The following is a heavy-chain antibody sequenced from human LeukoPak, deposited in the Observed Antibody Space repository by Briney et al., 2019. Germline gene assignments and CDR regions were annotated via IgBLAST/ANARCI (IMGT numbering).Heavy chain of an antibody. Sequence: SGGSLRLSCAASGFTFSSYSMNWVRQAPGKGLEWVSSISSSSSYIYYADSVEGRFTISRDNAKNSLYLQMNSLRAEDTAVYYCASPDPDYWGQGTLVTVSS. CDR3: ASPDPDY. CDR2: ISSSSSYI. CDR1: GFTFSSYS. V-gene: IGHV3-21*01. J-gene: IGHJ4*02.